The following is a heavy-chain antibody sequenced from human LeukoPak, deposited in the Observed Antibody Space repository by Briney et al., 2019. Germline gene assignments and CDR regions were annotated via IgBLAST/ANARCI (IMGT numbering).Heavy chain of an antibody. J-gene: IGHJ4*02. Sequence: ASVKVSCKASGYTFTGYYMHWVRQAPGQGLEWMGWINPNSGGTNYAQKFQGRVTMTRDTSTSTVYMELSSLRSEDTAVYYCASGGSRALLNVGYWGQGTLVTVSS. CDR1: GYTFTGYY. CDR3: ASGGSRALLNVGY. D-gene: IGHD2-15*01. CDR2: INPNSGGT. V-gene: IGHV1-2*02.